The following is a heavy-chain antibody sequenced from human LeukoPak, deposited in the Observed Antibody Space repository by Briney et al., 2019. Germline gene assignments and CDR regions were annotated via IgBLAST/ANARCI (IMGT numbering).Heavy chain of an antibody. CDR2: INHSGST. V-gene: IGHV4-34*01. CDR1: GGSFSGYY. J-gene: IGHJ4*02. CDR3: ARDHGSRLEMATTWDY. Sequence: SETLSLTCAVYGGSFSGYYWSWIRQPPGKGLEWIGEINHSGSTNYNPSLKSRVTISVDTSKNQFSLKLSSVTAADTAVYYCARDHGSRLEMATTWDYWGQGTLVTVSS. D-gene: IGHD5-24*01.